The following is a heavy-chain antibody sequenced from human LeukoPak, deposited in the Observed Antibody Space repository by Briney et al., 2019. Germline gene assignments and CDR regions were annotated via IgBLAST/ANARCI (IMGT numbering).Heavy chain of an antibody. Sequence: GGSLRLSCAASGFTFSSYVMSWVRQAPGKGLEWVPTISGSGSSTSYADSVKGRFTISRDNSKNTLYLQMNSLRAEDTAVYYCANLYYDFWRANHPFDYWGQGTLVTVSS. J-gene: IGHJ4*02. V-gene: IGHV3-23*01. CDR2: ISGSGSST. D-gene: IGHD3-3*01. CDR3: ANLYYDFWRANHPFDY. CDR1: GFTFSSYV.